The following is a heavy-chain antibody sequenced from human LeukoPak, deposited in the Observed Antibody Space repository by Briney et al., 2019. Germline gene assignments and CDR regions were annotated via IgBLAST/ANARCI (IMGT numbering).Heavy chain of an antibody. V-gene: IGHV1-69*13. J-gene: IGHJ4*02. Sequence: ASVKVSCKASGGTFSSYAISWVRQAPGQGLEWMGGIIPIFGTANYAQKFQGRVTITADESTSTAYMELSSLRSEDTAVYYCASSPLYYYDSSGYQVYWGQRTLVTVSS. CDR2: IIPIFGTA. CDR1: GGTFSSYA. D-gene: IGHD3-22*01. CDR3: ASSPLYYYDSSGYQVY.